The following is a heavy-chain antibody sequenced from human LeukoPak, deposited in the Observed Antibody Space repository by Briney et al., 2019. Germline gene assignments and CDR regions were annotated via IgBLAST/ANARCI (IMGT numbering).Heavy chain of an antibody. Sequence: PSETLSLTCTVSGGSISSSDYYWGWIRQPPGRRLEWIGTIYYSGSTSYNPSLKGRVTMSVDTSKNQFSLKLSSVTAADTAVYYCASLGSSKVATYYYGMDVWGQGTTVTVSS. D-gene: IGHD5-12*01. CDR3: ASLGSSKVATYYYGMDV. V-gene: IGHV4-39*01. CDR2: IYYSGST. J-gene: IGHJ6*02. CDR1: GGSISSSDYY.